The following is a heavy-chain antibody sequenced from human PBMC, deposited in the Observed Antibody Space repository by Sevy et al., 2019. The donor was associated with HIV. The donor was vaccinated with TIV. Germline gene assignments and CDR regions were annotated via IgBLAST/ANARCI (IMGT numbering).Heavy chain of an antibody. D-gene: IGHD3-16*02. V-gene: IGHV3-30*04. CDR1: GFSFSRSP. J-gene: IGHJ6*02. Sequence: GGSLGLSCAASGFSFSRSPMHWVRQAPGKGLEWVAVMSYNGNKKYNGDSVKGRFTISRDDSKNTLYLQMNSLRAEDTAVYYCAREGVLMGGAIVSYGMDVWGQGTTVTVSS. CDR3: AREGVLMGGAIVSYGMDV. CDR2: MSYNGNKK.